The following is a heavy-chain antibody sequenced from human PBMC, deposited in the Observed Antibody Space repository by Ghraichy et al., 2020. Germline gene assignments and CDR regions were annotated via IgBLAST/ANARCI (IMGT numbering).Heavy chain of an antibody. V-gene: IGHV3-30-3*01. CDR2: VSWDGSDK. Sequence: GGSLRLSCAASGFIFSNYAMHWVRQAPCKGLEWVAVVSWDGSDKFYGDSVRGRFTVSRDDSKNLLFLQMNSLRPDDTAVYYCAEDSCEGNYDPPCYWGQGSMVTVSS. J-gene: IGHJ4*02. D-gene: IGHD4-11*01. CDR3: AEDSCEGNYDPPCY. CDR1: GFIFSNYA.